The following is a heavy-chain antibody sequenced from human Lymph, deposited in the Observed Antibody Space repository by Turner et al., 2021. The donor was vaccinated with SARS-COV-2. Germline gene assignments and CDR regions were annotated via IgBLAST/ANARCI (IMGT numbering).Heavy chain of an antibody. Sequence: QVQLVQSGAEGQKPGASAMVSCKASGYTFTRYYVHWVRQAPGQGLEWMGWINPNSGGTDYAQNFQGRVTMTRDTSISTAYMELSRLSSDDTAVYYCARSLGYSSGWYGDAFDIWGLGTMVTVSS. CDR1: GYTFTRYY. V-gene: IGHV1-2*02. CDR3: ARSLGYSSGWYGDAFDI. D-gene: IGHD6-19*01. CDR2: INPNSGGT. J-gene: IGHJ3*02.